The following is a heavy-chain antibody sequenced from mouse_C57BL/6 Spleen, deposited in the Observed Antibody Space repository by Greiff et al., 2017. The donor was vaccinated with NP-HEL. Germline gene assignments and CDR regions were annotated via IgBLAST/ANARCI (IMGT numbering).Heavy chain of an antibody. Sequence: EVKVVESGGGLVKPGGSLKLSCAASGFTFSSYAMSWVRQTPEKRLEWVATISDGGSYTYYPDNVKGRFTISRDNAKNNLYLQMSHLKSEDTAMYYCARGATVVGEGLAYWGQGPLVTVSA. CDR2: ISDGGSYT. V-gene: IGHV5-4*03. CDR3: ARGATVVGEGLAY. CDR1: GFTFSSYA. D-gene: IGHD1-1*01. J-gene: IGHJ3*01.